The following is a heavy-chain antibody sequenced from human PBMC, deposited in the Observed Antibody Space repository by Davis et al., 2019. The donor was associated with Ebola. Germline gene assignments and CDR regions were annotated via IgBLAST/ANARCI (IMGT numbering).Heavy chain of an antibody. J-gene: IGHJ6*02. V-gene: IGHV1-18*04. D-gene: IGHD2-21*02. CDR1: GYTFTGYY. CDR2: ISAYNGNT. CDR3: AREAYCGGDCCSFYYYYGMDV. Sequence: AASVKVSCKASGYTFTGYYMHWGRQAPGQGLEWMVWISAYNGNTNYAQKLQGRVTMTTDTSTSTAYMELRSLRSDDTAVYYCAREAYCGGDCCSFYYYYGMDVWGQGTTVTVSS.